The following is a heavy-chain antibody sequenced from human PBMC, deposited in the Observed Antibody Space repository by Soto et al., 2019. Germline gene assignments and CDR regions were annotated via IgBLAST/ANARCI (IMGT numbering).Heavy chain of an antibody. CDR2: INPNSGGT. D-gene: IGHD4-17*01. V-gene: IGHV1-2*04. Sequence: QVRLVQSGAEVKKPGASVKVSCKASGYTFTGYYMHWVRQAPGQGLEWMGWINPNSGGTNYTQKFQGWVTMTRDTSISTAYMELSRLRSDDTAVYYCATQRDYGDYGAFDYWGQGTLVTVSS. CDR1: GYTFTGYY. CDR3: ATQRDYGDYGAFDY. J-gene: IGHJ4*02.